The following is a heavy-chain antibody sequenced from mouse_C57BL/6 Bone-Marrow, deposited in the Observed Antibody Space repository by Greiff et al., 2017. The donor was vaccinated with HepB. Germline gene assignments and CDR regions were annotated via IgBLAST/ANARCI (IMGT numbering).Heavy chain of an antibody. CDR3: ARMGVFYCYGSRPLWYFDV. V-gene: IGHV1-9*01. CDR2: ILPGSGST. Sequence: VQLQQSGAELMKPGASVKLSCKATGYTFTGYWLEWVKPRPGHGLEWIGEILPGSGSTNYNEKFKGKATFTADTSSNTAYMQLSSLTTEYSAIYYCARMGVFYCYGSRPLWYFDVWGTGTTVTVSS. CDR1: GYTFTGYW. D-gene: IGHD1-1*01. J-gene: IGHJ1*03.